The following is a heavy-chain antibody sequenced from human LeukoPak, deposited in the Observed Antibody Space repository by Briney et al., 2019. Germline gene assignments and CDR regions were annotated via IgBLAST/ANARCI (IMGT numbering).Heavy chain of an antibody. V-gene: IGHV3-48*03. D-gene: IGHD4-17*01. CDR3: ARDYGDYWWYFDL. J-gene: IGHJ2*01. CDR2: ISGSGSTI. Sequence: GGSLRLSCAASGFTFRSYEMNWVRQAPGQRLEWVSYISGSGSTIYYADSVQGRFTISRDNAKNSLYLQMNSLRAEDTAVYYCARDYGDYWWYFDLWGRGTLVTVSS. CDR1: GFTFRSYE.